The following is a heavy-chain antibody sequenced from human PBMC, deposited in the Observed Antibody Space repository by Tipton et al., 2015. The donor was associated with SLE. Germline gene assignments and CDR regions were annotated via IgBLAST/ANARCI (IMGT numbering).Heavy chain of an antibody. V-gene: IGHV4-59*12. CDR3: ARIVTVAATHYYSLDV. Sequence: TLSLTCTVSGGSISSYYWSWIRQPPGKGLEWIGDASYSGRPNFNPSLKSRVTVSVDTSKNQFSLRLSSVTAADTAVYYCARIVTVAATHYYSLDVGGQGTSVTVSS. D-gene: IGHD2-15*01. CDR1: GGSISSYY. J-gene: IGHJ6*02. CDR2: ASYSGRP.